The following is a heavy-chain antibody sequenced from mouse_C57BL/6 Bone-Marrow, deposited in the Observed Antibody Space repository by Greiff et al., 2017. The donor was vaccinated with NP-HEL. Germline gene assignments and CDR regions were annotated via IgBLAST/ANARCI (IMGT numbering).Heavy chain of an antibody. J-gene: IGHJ1*03. V-gene: IGHV1-55*01. CDR2: IYPGSGST. D-gene: IGHD1-1*01. Sequence: VQLQQPGAELVKPGASVKMSCKASGYTFTSYWITWVKQRTGQGLEWIGDIYPGSGSTNYNEKFKSKATLTVDTSSSTAYMQLSSLTSEDSAVYYCARRTTVERGYFDVWGTGTTVTVSS. CDR3: ARRTTVERGYFDV. CDR1: GYTFTSYW.